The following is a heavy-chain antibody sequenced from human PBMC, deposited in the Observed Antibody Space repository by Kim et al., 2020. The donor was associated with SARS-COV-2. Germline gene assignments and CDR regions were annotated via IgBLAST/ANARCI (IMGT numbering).Heavy chain of an antibody. CDR2: ISYDGSNK. CDR1: GFTFSSYG. D-gene: IGHD2-2*01. V-gene: IGHV3-30*18. Sequence: GGSLRLSCAASGFTFSSYGMHWVRQAPGKGLEWVAVISYDGSNKYYADSVKGRFTISRDNSKNTLYLQMNSLRAEDTAVYYCAKASQEVVVVPAAMNHYYYGMDVWGQGTTVTVSS. CDR3: AKASQEVVVVPAAMNHYYYGMDV. J-gene: IGHJ6*02.